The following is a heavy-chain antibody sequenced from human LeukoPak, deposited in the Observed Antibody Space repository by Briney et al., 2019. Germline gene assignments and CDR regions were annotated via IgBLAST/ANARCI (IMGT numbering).Heavy chain of an antibody. CDR1: GLSLPSYW. V-gene: IGHV3-74*01. D-gene: IGHD3-10*01. Sequence: GGCLRPSSAASGLSLPSYWTDWVRQAPGKGVVWVSRLNSDASSTNYAGSVQGRSTTSRDNAKNTLYRQMNGLRAGDTAVYYCAGGYYTSGSPNDCGGERTLVTPSS. CDR3: AGGYYTSGSPNDC. J-gene: IGHJ4*02. CDR2: LNSDASST.